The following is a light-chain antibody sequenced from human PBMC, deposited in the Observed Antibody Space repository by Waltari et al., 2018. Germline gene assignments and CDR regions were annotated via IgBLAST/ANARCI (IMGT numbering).Light chain of an antibody. CDR3: LQYRSKPLT. CDR1: QDIKTS. Sequence: DVQMTQSPSSLSASAGDRVSISCRASQDIKTSLDWYQQKPGKPPKRLIYGASSLDPGVPSRFSGSGSGTDFTLTISSLQPEDFATYYCLQYRSKPLTFGGGTKVEIK. J-gene: IGKJ4*01. CDR2: GAS. V-gene: IGKV1-17*01.